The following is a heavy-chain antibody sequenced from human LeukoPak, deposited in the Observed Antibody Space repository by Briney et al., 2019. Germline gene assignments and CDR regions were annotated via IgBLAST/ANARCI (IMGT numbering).Heavy chain of an antibody. D-gene: IGHD6-13*01. V-gene: IGHV3-48*02. J-gene: IGHJ2*01. Sequence: GGSLRLSCAASGFTFSTYSMNWVRQAPGRGLEWVSYISGFTSTIYYAGSVKGRFTISRDNGKNSLYLQMNSLRDEDTALYYCTRDAAAAGTYWYFDLWGRGTLVTVSS. CDR1: GFTFSTYS. CDR2: ISGFTSTI. CDR3: TRDAAAAGTYWYFDL.